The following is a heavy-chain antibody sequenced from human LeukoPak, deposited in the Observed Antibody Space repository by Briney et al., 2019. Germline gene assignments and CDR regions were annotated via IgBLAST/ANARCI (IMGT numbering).Heavy chain of an antibody. V-gene: IGHV3-23*01. CDR1: GFAFNTYT. CDR3: ARDFRDYGDYVQYFQH. D-gene: IGHD4-17*01. J-gene: IGHJ1*01. Sequence: GGSLRLSCAASGFAFNTYTLSWVRQAPGKGLEWVSTISGSAGSTNYADSVKGRFTISRDNSKNTLYLQMSNLKVEDTAVYYCARDFRDYGDYVQYFQHWGQGTLVTVSS. CDR2: ISGSAGST.